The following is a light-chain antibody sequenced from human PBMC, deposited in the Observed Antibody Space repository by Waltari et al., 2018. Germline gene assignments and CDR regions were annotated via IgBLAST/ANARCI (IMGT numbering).Light chain of an antibody. V-gene: IGLV2-23*02. J-gene: IGLJ2*01. Sequence: QSALTQPASVSGSPGQSITISCPGTSSDVGSSHFVSWYQQHPDKAPKLMIYEVNKRPSGVSNRFSGSKSGNTASLTISGLQAEDEADYYCCSYAGTTTVLFGGGTNLTVL. CDR1: SSDVGSSHF. CDR3: CSYAGTTTVL. CDR2: EVN.